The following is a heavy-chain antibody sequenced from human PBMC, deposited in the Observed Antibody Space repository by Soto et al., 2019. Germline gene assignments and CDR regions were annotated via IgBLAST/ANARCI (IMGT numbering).Heavy chain of an antibody. Sequence: PGGSLRLSCASSGFTFSSYSMNWVRQAPGKGLEWVSSISSSSSYIYYADSVKGRFTISRDNAKNSLYLQVNSLRAEDTAVYYCAREQQLVDYWGQGTLVTVSS. CDR3: AREQQLVDY. J-gene: IGHJ4*02. CDR1: GFTFSSYS. V-gene: IGHV3-21*01. CDR2: ISSSSSYI. D-gene: IGHD6-13*01.